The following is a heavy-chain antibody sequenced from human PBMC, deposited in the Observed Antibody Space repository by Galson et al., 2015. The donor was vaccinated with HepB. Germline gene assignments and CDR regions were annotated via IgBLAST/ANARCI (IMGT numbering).Heavy chain of an antibody. CDR2: ISGSGHST. D-gene: IGHD3-16*01. Sequence: FLRLSCAASGFTFNSYDMNWVRQAPGKGLEWVSLISGSGHSTYYADSVKGRFTISRDNSRNTLFLQMNSLRAEDTAVYYCATNDSSRYFDYWGQGTLATVSS. CDR1: GFTFNSYD. J-gene: IGHJ4*02. CDR3: ATNDSSRYFDY. V-gene: IGHV3-23*01.